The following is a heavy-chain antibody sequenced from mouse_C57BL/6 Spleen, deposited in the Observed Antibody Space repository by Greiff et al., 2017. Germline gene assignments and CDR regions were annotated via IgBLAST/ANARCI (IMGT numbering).Heavy chain of an antibody. D-gene: IGHD4-1*01. CDR2: IYPGDGDT. CDR1: GYAFSSSW. V-gene: IGHV1-82*01. J-gene: IGHJ2*01. Sequence: QVHVKQSGPELVKPGASVKISCKASGYAFSSSWMNWVKQRPGKGLEWIGRIYPGDGDTNYNGKFKGKATLTADKSSSTAYMQLSSLTSEDSAVYFCAREKTGTGVDYWGQGTTLTVSS. CDR3: AREKTGTGVDY.